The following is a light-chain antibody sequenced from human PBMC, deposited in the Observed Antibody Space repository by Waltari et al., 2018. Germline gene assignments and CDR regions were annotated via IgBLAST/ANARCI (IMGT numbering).Light chain of an antibody. V-gene: IGKV3-15*01. CDR2: GAS. CDR3: QQYDNWPPWT. J-gene: IGKJ1*01. Sequence: EVVMTQSPATLSVSPGQRATLSCRASQSVSTNVAWYQQKPGQAPRLLIYGASTRATDIPARFSGSGSGTEFSLTISNLQSEDFAVYFCQQYDNWPPWTFGQGTKVEIK. CDR1: QSVSTN.